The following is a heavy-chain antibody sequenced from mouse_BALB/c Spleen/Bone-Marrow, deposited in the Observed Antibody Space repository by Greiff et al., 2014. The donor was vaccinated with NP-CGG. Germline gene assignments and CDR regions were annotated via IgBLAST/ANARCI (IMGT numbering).Heavy chain of an antibody. CDR1: GYSFTSYW. CDR3: AKRERTGINY. D-gene: IGHD1-1*01. CDR2: IHPSDSET. J-gene: IGHJ2*01. Sequence: VQLQQSGAELVRPGASVKLSCKASGYSFTSYWMNWVKQRPGKGLEWIGMIHPSDSETRLNQKFKDKATLTVDKSSSTAFMQPSSRTFEDFAVYYIAKRERTGINYWGQSTTLPVSS. V-gene: IGHV1S82*01.